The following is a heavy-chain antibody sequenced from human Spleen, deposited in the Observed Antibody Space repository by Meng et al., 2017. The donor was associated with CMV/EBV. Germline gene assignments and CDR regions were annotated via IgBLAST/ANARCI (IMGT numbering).Heavy chain of an antibody. Sequence: GGSLRLSCASSGFTFSSYWMHWVRQVPGKGLVWVSRINSDGKTTRYADFVKGRFTISRDNAKNTLHLQMNSLRAEDTAVYYCARASGSHGRFLEWFPFDYWGQGTLVTVSS. D-gene: IGHD3-3*01. CDR2: INSDGKTT. J-gene: IGHJ4*02. V-gene: IGHV3-74*01. CDR3: ARASGSHGRFLEWFPFDY. CDR1: GFTFSSYW.